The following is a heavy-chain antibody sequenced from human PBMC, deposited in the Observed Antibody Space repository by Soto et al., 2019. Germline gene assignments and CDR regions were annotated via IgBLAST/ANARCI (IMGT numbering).Heavy chain of an antibody. J-gene: IGHJ6*03. CDR3: ASSSGYDLGYYYMDV. Sequence: ASVKVSCKASGYTFTSYGISWVRQAPGQGLEWMGWISAYNGNTNYAQKLQGRVTMTTDTSTSTAYMELRSLRSDDTAVYYCASSSGYDLGYYYMDVWGKGTTVTVSS. D-gene: IGHD5-12*01. CDR1: GYTFTSYG. V-gene: IGHV1-18*01. CDR2: ISAYNGNT.